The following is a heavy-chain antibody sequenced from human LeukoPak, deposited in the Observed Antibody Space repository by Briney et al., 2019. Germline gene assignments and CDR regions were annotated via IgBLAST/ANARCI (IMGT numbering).Heavy chain of an antibody. CDR1: GFTFSSYA. CDR3: AKDGQAATYYYDSGAYYYDY. V-gene: IGHV3-23*01. CDR2: ISGSGGST. J-gene: IGHJ4*02. Sequence: PGGSLGLSCAASGFTFSSYAMSWVRQAPGKGLEWVSAISGSGGSTYYADSMKGRFTISRDNSKNTLYLQMNSLRAEDTAVYYCAKDGQAATYYYDSGAYYYDYWGQGTLVTVSS. D-gene: IGHD3-22*01.